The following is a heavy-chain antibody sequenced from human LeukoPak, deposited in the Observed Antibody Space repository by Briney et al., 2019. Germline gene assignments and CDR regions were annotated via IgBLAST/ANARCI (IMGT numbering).Heavy chain of an antibody. D-gene: IGHD5-24*01. V-gene: IGHV4-61*02. CDR2: ISTSGST. J-gene: IGHJ2*01. Sequence: SQTLSLTCTVSGGSISSGSYYWSWIRQPAGKGLEWIGRISTSGSTNFNPSFKSRVTISVDTSKNQFSLKLSSVTAADTAVFYCARAKGRWLQNEDWYFDLWGRGTLVTVSS. CDR3: ARAKGRWLQNEDWYFDL. CDR1: GGSISSGSYY.